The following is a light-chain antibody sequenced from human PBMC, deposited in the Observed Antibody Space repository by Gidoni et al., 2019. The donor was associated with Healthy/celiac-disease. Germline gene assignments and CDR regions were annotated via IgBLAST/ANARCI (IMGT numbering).Light chain of an antibody. CDR2: DDS. Sequence: SYVLTQPTSVSVAPGQTARITWWGNNIGSKSVHWYQQQPGQAPVLVVYDDSDRPSGIPDRFSGSNSGNTATLTISRVEGRDEADYYCQVWDSSSDHPVFGGGTKLTVL. CDR3: QVWDSSSDHPV. CDR1: NIGSKS. J-gene: IGLJ2*01. V-gene: IGLV3-21*02.